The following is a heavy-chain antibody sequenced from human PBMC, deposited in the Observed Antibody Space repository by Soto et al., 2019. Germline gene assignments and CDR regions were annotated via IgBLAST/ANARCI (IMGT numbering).Heavy chain of an antibody. Sequence: QVQLVQSGAEVKKPGASVKLSCRTSGYTFTHYYIHWVRQAPGQGLEWLAIINPASGSTNYAQDLQGRVTLTMDTSTTXVYMELSGLRAEDTAIFYCARDLAAGDHWGQGTLVTVSS. D-gene: IGHD6-13*01. V-gene: IGHV1-46*04. J-gene: IGHJ4*02. CDR2: INPASGST. CDR3: ARDLAAGDH. CDR1: GYTFTHYY.